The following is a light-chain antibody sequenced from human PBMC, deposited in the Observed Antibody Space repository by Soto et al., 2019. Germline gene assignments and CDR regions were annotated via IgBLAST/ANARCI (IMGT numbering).Light chain of an antibody. V-gene: IGKV3-20*01. CDR1: QSVSSSY. Sequence: EIVRTRAPAALSVSPGERATLSCRASQSVSSSYLAWYQQKPGQAPRLLIYGASSRATGIPDRFSGSGSGTNFTLTISSLEPEDFAVSYCPEYGSSPSWTSGQGTKVDIK. CDR2: GAS. CDR3: PEYGSSPSWT. J-gene: IGKJ1*01.